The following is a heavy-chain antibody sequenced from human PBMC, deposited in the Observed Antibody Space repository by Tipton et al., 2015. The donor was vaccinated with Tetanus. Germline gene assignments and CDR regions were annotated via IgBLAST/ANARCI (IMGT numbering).Heavy chain of an antibody. V-gene: IGHV1-18*01. D-gene: IGHD2-8*01. CDR1: GYTFTSYG. CDR3: AGSMLSYYYYGMDV. CDR2: ISAYNGNT. Sequence: QVQLVQSGAEVKKPGASVKVSCKASGYTFTSYGISWVRQAPGQGLEWMGWISAYNGNTNYAQKFQGRVTMTRDTSISTAYMELGRLRSDDSAVYYCAGSMLSYYYYGMDVWGQGTTVTVSS. J-gene: IGHJ6*02.